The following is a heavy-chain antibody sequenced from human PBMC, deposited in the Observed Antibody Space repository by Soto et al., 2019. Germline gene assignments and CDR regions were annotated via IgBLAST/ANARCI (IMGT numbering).Heavy chain of an antibody. CDR3: AKGRGYCTSTSCYVGSDY. J-gene: IGHJ4*02. D-gene: IGHD2-2*01. CDR1: GFTFSSYA. CDR2: ISGSGGST. V-gene: IGHV3-23*01. Sequence: SGGSLRLSCAASGFTFSSYAMSWVRQAPGKGLEWVSAISGSGGSTYYADSVKGRFTISRDNSKNTLYLQMNSLRAEDTAVYYCAKGRGYCTSTSCYVGSDYWGQGTLVTVSS.